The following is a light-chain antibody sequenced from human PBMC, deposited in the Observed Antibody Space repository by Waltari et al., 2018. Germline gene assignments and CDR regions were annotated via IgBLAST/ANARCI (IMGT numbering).Light chain of an antibody. J-gene: IGKJ5*01. CDR2: DAF. CDR1: QSLRNN. V-gene: IGKV3-15*01. Sequence: EIVLTQSPATLSASPGERANLSCRASQSLRNNLAWYQQRPGQAPRLLIYDAFTRATGFPARFSGSGSGTEFTLTISSLQSEDFAVYYCQLYNNWPPGITFGQGTRLEIK. CDR3: QLYNNWPPGIT.